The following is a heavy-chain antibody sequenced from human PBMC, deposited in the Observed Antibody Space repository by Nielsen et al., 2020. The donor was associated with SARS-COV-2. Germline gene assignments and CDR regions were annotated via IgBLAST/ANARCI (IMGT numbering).Heavy chain of an antibody. V-gene: IGHV5-51*01. CDR3: ARLRLRAQYYFDY. J-gene: IGHJ4*02. Sequence: GGSLRLSCETSGYSLSTYWIGWVRQMPGKGLEWMGIIYPGDSDTRYSPSFQGQVTISADKSISTAYLQWSSLKASDTALYYCARLRLRAQYYFDYWGQGTQVTVSS. D-gene: IGHD5-12*01. CDR1: GYSLSTYW. CDR2: IYPGDSDT.